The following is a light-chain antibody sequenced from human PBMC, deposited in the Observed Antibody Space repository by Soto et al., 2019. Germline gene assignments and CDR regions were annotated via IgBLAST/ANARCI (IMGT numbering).Light chain of an antibody. CDR2: STS. V-gene: IGLV7-43*01. Sequence: CASSAGAVTSAYYTNWLQQKPGQAPRALIYSTSEKHSWTPARFPGSLLGGKAALTLSAAQPEDEADYYCLLYYGGAQVLFGGGTKLTVL. CDR3: LLYYGGAQVL. J-gene: IGLJ2*01. CDR1: AGAVTSAYY.